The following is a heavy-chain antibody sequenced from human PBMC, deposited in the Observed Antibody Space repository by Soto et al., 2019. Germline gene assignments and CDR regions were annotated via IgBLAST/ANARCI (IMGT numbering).Heavy chain of an antibody. CDR3: AGYYDILTGYYAY. Sequence: SETLSLTCTVSGGSISSYYWSWIRQPPGKGLEWIGYIYYSGSTNYNPSLKSRVTISVDTSKNQFSLKLSSVTAADTAVYYCAGYYDILTGYYAYWGQGTLVTVSS. D-gene: IGHD3-9*01. V-gene: IGHV4-59*08. CDR1: GGSISSYY. CDR2: IYYSGST. J-gene: IGHJ4*02.